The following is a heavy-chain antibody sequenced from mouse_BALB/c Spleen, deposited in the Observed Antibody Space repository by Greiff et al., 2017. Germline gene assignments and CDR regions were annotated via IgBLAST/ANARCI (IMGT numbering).Heavy chain of an antibody. CDR1: GFNIKDTY. CDR2: IDPANGNT. V-gene: IGHV14-3*02. D-gene: IGHD1-1*01. Sequence: EVKLVESGAELVKPGASVKLSCTASGFNIKDTYMHWVKQRPEQGLEWIGRIDPANGNTKYDPKFQGKATITADTSSNTAYLQLSSLTSEDTAVYYCARDYYGSFDYWGQGTTLTVSS. J-gene: IGHJ2*01. CDR3: ARDYYGSFDY.